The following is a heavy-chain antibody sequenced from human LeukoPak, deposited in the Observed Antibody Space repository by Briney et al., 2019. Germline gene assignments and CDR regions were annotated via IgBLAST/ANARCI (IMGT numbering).Heavy chain of an antibody. CDR1: GFNFNDAW. Sequence: GGSLRLSCAASGFNFNDAWMSWVRQAPGKGLEWVGRLKSKGSGGTTDYSAPVKGRFTISRDDSQKTLYLQMNSLKIEDTAVYFCAKSRSGSANWALQIFDNWGQGTLVTVSS. V-gene: IGHV3-15*01. J-gene: IGHJ4*02. D-gene: IGHD1-1*01. CDR3: AKSRSGSANWALQIFDN. CDR2: LKSKGSGGTT.